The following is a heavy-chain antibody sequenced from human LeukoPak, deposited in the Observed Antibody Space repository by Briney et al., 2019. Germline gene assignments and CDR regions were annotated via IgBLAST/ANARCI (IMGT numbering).Heavy chain of an antibody. Sequence: GGSLRLSCAASGFTFSSYWMTWVRQAPGKGLEWVANIKQDGSEKYYVDSVKGRFTISRDNAKNSLYLQMNSLRAEDTAVYYCTKAPPGKFDPWGQGTLVTVSS. CDR1: GFTFSSYW. V-gene: IGHV3-7*01. CDR3: TKAPPGKFDP. CDR2: IKQDGSEK. J-gene: IGHJ5*02. D-gene: IGHD3-10*01.